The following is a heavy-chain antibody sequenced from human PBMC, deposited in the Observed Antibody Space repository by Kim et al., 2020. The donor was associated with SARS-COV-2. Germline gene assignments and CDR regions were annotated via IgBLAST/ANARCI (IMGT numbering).Heavy chain of an antibody. Sequence: GRAYAASLKGRFTISRDDSKNTAYLQMNSLKTDDTAVYFCTRFADGFNIWGQGTMVTVSS. J-gene: IGHJ3*02. CDR2: GR. V-gene: IGHV3-73*01. CDR3: TRFADGFNI.